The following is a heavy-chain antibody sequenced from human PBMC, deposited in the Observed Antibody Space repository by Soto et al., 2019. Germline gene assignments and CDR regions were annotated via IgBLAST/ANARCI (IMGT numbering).Heavy chain of an antibody. J-gene: IGHJ4*02. CDR2: ISGSGGST. CDR3: AKDRFTISGGAL. Sequence: LSICGAESRCAVRSGGMTLARQTPGKGLEWVSAISGSGGSTYYATSVKGRFTTSRDNSKNTLYLQINSLRAEDTAVYYCAKDRFTISGGALRGQGTVVTVSS. D-gene: IGHD3-3*01. V-gene: IGHV3-23*01. CDR1: RCAVRSGG.